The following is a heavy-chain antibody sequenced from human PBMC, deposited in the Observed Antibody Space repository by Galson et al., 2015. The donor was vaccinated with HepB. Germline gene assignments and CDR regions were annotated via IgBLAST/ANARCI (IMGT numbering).Heavy chain of an antibody. CDR2: VDPEDGET. D-gene: IGHD3-10*01. V-gene: IGHV1-69-2*01. CDR3: ARGPNYYGSGSPTKLDP. J-gene: IGHJ5*02. Sequence: VKVSCKVSGYTFTDYYMHWVQQAPGKGLEWMGLVDPEDGETIYAEKFQGRVTITADTSTDTAYMELSSLRSEDTAVYYCARGPNYYGSGSPTKLDPWGQGTLVTVSS. CDR1: GYTFTDYY.